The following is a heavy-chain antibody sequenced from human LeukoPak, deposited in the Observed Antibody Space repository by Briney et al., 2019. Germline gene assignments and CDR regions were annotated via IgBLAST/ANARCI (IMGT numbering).Heavy chain of an antibody. CDR3: ARLGDGYNLDH. D-gene: IGHD5-24*01. J-gene: IGHJ4*02. V-gene: IGHV1-69*05. CDR2: IIPIFGTA. CDR1: GGTFSSYA. Sequence: ASVKVSCKASGGTFSSYAISWVRQAPGQGLEWMGRIIPIFGTANYAQKFQGRVTITTDESTSTAYMELSSLRSEDTAVYYCARLGDGYNLDHWGQGTLVTVSS.